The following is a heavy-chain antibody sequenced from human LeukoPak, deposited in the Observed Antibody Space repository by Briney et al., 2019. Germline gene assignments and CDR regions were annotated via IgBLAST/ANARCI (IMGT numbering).Heavy chain of an antibody. V-gene: IGHV1-46*01. CDR1: GYTFTSNY. CDR2: ISPSGGST. Sequence: GASVKVSCKAYGYTFTSNYMHWVRQAPGQGPEWMVVISPSGGSTTYAQKFQGRVTLTRDMSTSTDYLELSSLRSEDTAVYYCARDRIVGASEHAFDIWGQGTMVTVSS. D-gene: IGHD1-26*01. CDR3: ARDRIVGASEHAFDI. J-gene: IGHJ3*02.